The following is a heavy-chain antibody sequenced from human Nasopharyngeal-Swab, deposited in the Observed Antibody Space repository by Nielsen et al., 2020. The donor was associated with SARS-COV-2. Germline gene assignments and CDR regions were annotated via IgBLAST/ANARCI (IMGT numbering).Heavy chain of an antibody. Sequence: GGSLRLSCAASGFTFSNYWLHWVRQAPGKGLVWVSRISGDGSDISYADSVKGRFTISRDNSKNTLYLQMNSLRAEDTAVYYCAKKLAPTYYYDSSGYFDYWGQGTLVTVSS. V-gene: IGHV3-74*01. D-gene: IGHD3-22*01. CDR3: AKKLAPTYYYDSSGYFDY. CDR1: GFTFSNYW. J-gene: IGHJ4*02. CDR2: ISGDGSDI.